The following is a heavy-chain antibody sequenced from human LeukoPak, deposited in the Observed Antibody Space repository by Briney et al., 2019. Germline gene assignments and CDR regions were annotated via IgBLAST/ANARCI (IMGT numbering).Heavy chain of an antibody. D-gene: IGHD3-3*01. V-gene: IGHV1-46*01. CDR1: GYTFTSYY. CDR2: INPSGGST. CDR3: ARVSGTIFGVAQYYFDY. J-gene: IGHJ4*02. Sequence: ASVKVSCKASGYTFTSYYMHCVRQAPGQGLECMGIINPSGGSTSYAQKFQGRVTMTRDTSTSTDYMELRSLRSENTAVYFCARVSGTIFGVAQYYFDYWGQGTLVTVSS.